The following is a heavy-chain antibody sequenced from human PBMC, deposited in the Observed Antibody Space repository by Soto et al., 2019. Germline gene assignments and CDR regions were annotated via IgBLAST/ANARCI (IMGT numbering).Heavy chain of an antibody. D-gene: IGHD6-13*01. V-gene: IGHV4-59*01. Sequence: SETLSLTCTVCAGSISGYYWSWIRQPPGKELELIAYIFYDGSDYYNPSLKSRVTISVDTSKNQFSLKLTSVTAADTAVYYCAKVGRIATAGTWFDPWGQGMLVTVSS. J-gene: IGHJ5*02. CDR1: AGSISGYY. CDR2: IFYDGSD. CDR3: AKVGRIATAGTWFDP.